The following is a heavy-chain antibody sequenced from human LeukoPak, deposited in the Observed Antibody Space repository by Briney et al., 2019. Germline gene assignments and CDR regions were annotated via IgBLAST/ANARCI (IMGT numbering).Heavy chain of an antibody. CDR2: TYYESKWYI. Sequence: SQTLSLTCAISGDSVSSSSVVWNWVRQSPSRGLEWLGRTYYESKWYIDYAESLKSRMSVNSDTSKNQVSLQLNSVSLEDTAVYYCVRGYHRGGLDVSGQGTTVIVSS. CDR1: GDSVSSSSVV. V-gene: IGHV6-1*01. CDR3: VRGYHRGGLDV. J-gene: IGHJ6*02. D-gene: IGHD1-14*01.